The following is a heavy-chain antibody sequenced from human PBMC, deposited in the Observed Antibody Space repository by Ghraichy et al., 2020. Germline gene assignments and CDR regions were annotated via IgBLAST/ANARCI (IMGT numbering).Heavy chain of an antibody. D-gene: IGHD6-13*01. J-gene: IGHJ5*02. V-gene: IGHV4-59*01. Sequence: SETLSLTCTVSGGSINNYYWSWIRQPPGKGPEWIGYIYYTGSTNYNPPLKSRVTISVDMSTNHFSLQLRSVTAADTAVYYCARSVWSSSWYDWFDPWGQGTLVTVSS. CDR3: ARSVWSSSWYDWFDP. CDR1: GGSINNYY. CDR2: IYYTGST.